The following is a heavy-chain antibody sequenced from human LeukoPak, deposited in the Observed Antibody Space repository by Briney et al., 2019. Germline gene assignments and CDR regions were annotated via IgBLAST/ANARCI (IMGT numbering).Heavy chain of an antibody. V-gene: IGHV4-30-4*07. CDR2: IYYSGST. Sequence: PSETLSLTCAVSGGSIRSGGYSWSWIRQPPGKGLEWIGYIYYSGSTYYNPSLKSRVTISVDTSKNQFSLKLSSVTAADTAVYYCAREESRLLWFGESETPHDAFDIWGQGTMVTVSS. CDR1: GGSIRSGGYS. CDR3: AREESRLLWFGESETPHDAFDI. J-gene: IGHJ3*02. D-gene: IGHD3-10*01.